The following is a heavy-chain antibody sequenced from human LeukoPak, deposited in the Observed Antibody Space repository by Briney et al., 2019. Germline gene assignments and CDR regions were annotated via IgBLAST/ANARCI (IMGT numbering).Heavy chain of an antibody. D-gene: IGHD2-2*01. J-gene: IGHJ3*02. V-gene: IGHV3-23*01. CDR1: GFSFGSEA. CDR3: AGLSSDAFDI. CDR2: ISPGGGTT. Sequence: GGSLRLSCVVSGFSFGSEAMSWVRQAPGRGLEWVSSISPGGGTTYYADSVKGRFTISRDNSKNTLYLQMNSLRAEDTAVYYCAGLSSDAFDIWGQGTMVTVSS.